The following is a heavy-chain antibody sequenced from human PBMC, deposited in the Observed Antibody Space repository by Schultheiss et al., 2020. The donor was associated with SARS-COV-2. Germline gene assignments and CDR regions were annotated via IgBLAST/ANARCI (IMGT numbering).Heavy chain of an antibody. D-gene: IGHD3-10*01. CDR1: GFTFSDYY. V-gene: IGHV3-11*03. CDR2: ISSSSSYT. Sequence: GGSLRLSCAASGFTFSDYYMSWIRQAPGKGLEWVSYISSSSSYTNYADSVKGRFTISRDNSKNTLYLQMNSLRAEDTAVYYCARRGVRGVMRYYNGMDVWGQGTTVTVSS. J-gene: IGHJ6*02. CDR3: ARRGVRGVMRYYNGMDV.